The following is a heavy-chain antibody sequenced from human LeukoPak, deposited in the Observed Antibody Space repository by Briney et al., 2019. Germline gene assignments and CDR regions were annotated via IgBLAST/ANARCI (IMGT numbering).Heavy chain of an antibody. D-gene: IGHD4-11*01. CDR3: ARHNYTHYFDY. CDR1: GGSISSYY. V-gene: IGHV4-59*08. Sequence: SETLSLTCTVSGGSISSYYWSWIRQPPGKGLEWIGYIYYSGSTNYNPSLKSRVTISVDTSKNQFSLKLSSVTAADTAVYYCARHNYTHYFDYWGQGTLVTVSS. J-gene: IGHJ4*02. CDR2: IYYSGST.